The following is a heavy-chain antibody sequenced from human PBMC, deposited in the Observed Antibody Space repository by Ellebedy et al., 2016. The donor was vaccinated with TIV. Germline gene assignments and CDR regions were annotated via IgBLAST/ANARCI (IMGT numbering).Heavy chain of an antibody. CDR3: SKERTIGSYSTDACDI. D-gene: IGHD1-26*01. CDR2: IGRST. V-gene: IGHV3-53*01. CDR1: GFTVITDY. Sequence: GESLKISCAASGFTVITDYMTWVRQAPGKGLEWISSIGRSTYYADSVKGRFTMSRDNSKNTVYLQMNSLTAEDTAVYYCSKERTIGSYSTDACDIWGQGTVVTVS. J-gene: IGHJ3*02.